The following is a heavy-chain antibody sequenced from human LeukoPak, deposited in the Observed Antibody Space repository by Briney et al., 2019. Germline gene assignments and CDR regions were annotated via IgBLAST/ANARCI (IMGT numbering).Heavy chain of an antibody. Sequence: PGGSLRLSCAATGLSVSSNFRSWVRQAPGKGLEWVSVIYGGGSTYYADSVKGRFTISRDTPKNTLYLQMNSLRVEDTAVYYCASWPVGWYGEDPWGQGTLVTVSS. CDR1: GLSVSSNF. CDR2: IYGGGST. CDR3: ASWPVGWYGEDP. V-gene: IGHV3-53*01. J-gene: IGHJ5*02. D-gene: IGHD6-19*01.